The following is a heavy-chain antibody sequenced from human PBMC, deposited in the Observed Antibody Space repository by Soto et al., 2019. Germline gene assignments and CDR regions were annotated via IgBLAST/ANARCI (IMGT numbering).Heavy chain of an antibody. Sequence: GGFLRLSCAASGFTFSDNYMDWVRLAPGKGLEWVGRIKNKANNYITQYAASVKGRFTISRDDSKNLLYLQMDSLKIEDTAVYFCSTKVSVLTTRSDYWGQGSLVTVSS. CDR1: GFTFSDNY. J-gene: IGHJ4*02. D-gene: IGHD4-17*01. CDR3: STKVSVLTTRSDY. CDR2: IKNKANNYIT. V-gene: IGHV3-72*01.